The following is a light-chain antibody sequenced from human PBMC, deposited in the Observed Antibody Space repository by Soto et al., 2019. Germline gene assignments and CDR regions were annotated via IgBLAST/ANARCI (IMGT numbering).Light chain of an antibody. Sequence: QSALTQPPSVSGSPGQSVTISCTGTSGDIGSYNRVSWYQQSPDTAPKLILYEVSNRTSGVPDRFSGSKSGSTAALTISGLQAEDEAVFFCSSYSRTSTFVLFGGGTKVTVL. V-gene: IGLV2-18*02. J-gene: IGLJ2*01. CDR1: SGDIGSYNR. CDR3: SSYSRTSTFVL. CDR2: EVS.